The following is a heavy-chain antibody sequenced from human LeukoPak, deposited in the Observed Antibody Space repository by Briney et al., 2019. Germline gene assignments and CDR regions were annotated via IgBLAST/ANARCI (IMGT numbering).Heavy chain of an antibody. J-gene: IGHJ4*02. CDR3: ARGLQYYYGSGSYPYYFGY. D-gene: IGHD3-10*01. CDR2: ISYDGSNK. V-gene: IGHV3-30*04. CDR1: GFTFSSYA. Sequence: PGRSLRLSCAASGFTFSSYAMHWVRQAPGKGLEWVAVISYDGSNKYYADSVKGRFTISRDNSKNTLYLQMNSLRAEDTAVYYCARGLQYYYGSGSYPYYFGYWGQGTLVTVSS.